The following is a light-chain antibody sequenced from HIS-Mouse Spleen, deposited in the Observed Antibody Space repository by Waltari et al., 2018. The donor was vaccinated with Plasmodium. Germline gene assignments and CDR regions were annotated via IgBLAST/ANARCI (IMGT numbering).Light chain of an antibody. Sequence: QSALTQPRPVSGSPGQSVTISCTGTSSDVGGHNFVSWYQQHPGKAPKLMIYDVSKRPSGVPDRFSGSKSGNTASLTISGLQAEDEADYYCCSYAGSYTYVFGTGTKVTVL. CDR1: SSDVGGHNF. J-gene: IGLJ1*01. CDR2: DVS. CDR3: CSYAGSYTYV. V-gene: IGLV2-11*01.